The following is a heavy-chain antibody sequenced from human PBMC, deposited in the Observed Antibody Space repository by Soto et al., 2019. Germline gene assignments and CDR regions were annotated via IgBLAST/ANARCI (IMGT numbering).Heavy chain of an antibody. D-gene: IGHD6-13*01. V-gene: IGHV3-7*01. CDR3: AGRIAAARVYGPHQYYFDY. CDR1: GFTFSSYW. J-gene: IGHJ4*02. Sequence: HLGGSLRLSCAASGFTFSSYWMSWVRQAPGKGLEWVANIKQDGSEKYYVDSVKGRFTISIDNAKNSLYLQMNSLRAEDTAVYYCAGRIAAARVYGPHQYYFDYWGQGTLVTVSS. CDR2: IKQDGSEK.